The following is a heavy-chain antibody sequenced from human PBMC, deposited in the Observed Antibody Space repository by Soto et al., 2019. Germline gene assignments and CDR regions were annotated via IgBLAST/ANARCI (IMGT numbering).Heavy chain of an antibody. Sequence: QVQLVQSGAEVKKPGASVKVSCKASGYTFTRYAMHWVRQAPGQRLEWMGWINAGNGNTKYSQKFQGRVTITRDTSASTVYMELSSLRSEDTAVYYCARDRNGYSRSWYDHWGQGTLVTVSS. CDR2: INAGNGNT. V-gene: IGHV1-3*01. CDR3: ARDRNGYSRSWYDH. J-gene: IGHJ5*02. CDR1: GYTFTRYA. D-gene: IGHD6-13*01.